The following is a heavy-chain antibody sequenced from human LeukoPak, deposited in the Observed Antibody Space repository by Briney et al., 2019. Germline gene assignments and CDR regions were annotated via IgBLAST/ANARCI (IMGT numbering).Heavy chain of an antibody. CDR1: GSTFSSYI. CDR3: ARAEYFQH. J-gene: IGHJ1*01. CDR2: ISSSSTYI. Sequence: PGGSLRLSCAASGSTFSSYIMIWVRQAPGKGLEWVSSISSSSTYIYYADSVKGRFTISRDNAKNSLYLQMNSLRAEDTAVYYCARAEYFQHWGQGTLVTVSS. V-gene: IGHV3-21*01.